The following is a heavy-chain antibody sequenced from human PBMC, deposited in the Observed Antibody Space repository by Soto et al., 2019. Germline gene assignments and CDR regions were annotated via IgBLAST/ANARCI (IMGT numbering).Heavy chain of an antibody. J-gene: IGHJ6*03. CDR1: GYTFTSYD. CDR2: MNPNSGNT. V-gene: IGHV1-8*01. D-gene: IGHD2-2*01. Sequence: ASVKVSCKASGYTFTSYDINWVRQATGQGLEWMGWMNPNSGNTGYAQKFQGRVTMTRNTSISTAYMELSSLRSEDTAVYYCARGPREKVPAAHSTYYYYYYMDVWGKGTTVTVSS. CDR3: ARGPREKVPAAHSTYYYYYYMDV.